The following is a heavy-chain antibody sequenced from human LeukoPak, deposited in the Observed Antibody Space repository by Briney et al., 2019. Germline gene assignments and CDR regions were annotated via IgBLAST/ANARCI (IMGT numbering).Heavy chain of an antibody. D-gene: IGHD6-19*01. V-gene: IGHV3-48*02. CDR1: GFTFSSYS. CDR2: ISSSSSTI. J-gene: IGHJ4*02. Sequence: GGSLRLSCAASGFTFSSYSMNWVRQAPGKGLEWVSYISSSSSTIYYEDSVKGPFTISRDNAKNSLYLQMNSLRDEDTAVYYCARVYSSGWYGIWDYWGQGTLVTVSS. CDR3: ARVYSSGWYGIWDY.